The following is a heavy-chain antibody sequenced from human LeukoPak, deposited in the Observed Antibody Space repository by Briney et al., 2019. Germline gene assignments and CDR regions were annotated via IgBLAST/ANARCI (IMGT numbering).Heavy chain of an antibody. Sequence: KPSETLSLTCAVSGGSISSYYWSWIRQSPGKGLEWIGYIFYSGSTNYNPSLKNRVTISVDTSKNQFSLKLSSVIAADTAVYYCARDRGKLLAYFDYWGQGTLVTVSS. CDR1: GGSISSYY. D-gene: IGHD3-10*01. J-gene: IGHJ4*02. V-gene: IGHV4-59*01. CDR2: IFYSGST. CDR3: ARDRGKLLAYFDY.